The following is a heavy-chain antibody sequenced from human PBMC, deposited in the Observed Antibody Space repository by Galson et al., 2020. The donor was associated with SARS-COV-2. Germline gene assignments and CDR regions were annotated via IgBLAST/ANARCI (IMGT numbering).Heavy chain of an antibody. D-gene: IGHD6-19*01. Sequence: GESLKISCAASGFTFTTNWMSWVRQAPGKGLEWVANIKEDGSEKFYVDSVKGRFTISRDNARHSLYLQLNSLRAGDTAVYYCARDSISSDGNYYRYGLDVWGQGTTVTVSS. J-gene: IGHJ6*02. CDR3: ARDSISSDGNYYRYGLDV. CDR2: IKEDGSEK. V-gene: IGHV3-7*03. CDR1: GFTFTTNW.